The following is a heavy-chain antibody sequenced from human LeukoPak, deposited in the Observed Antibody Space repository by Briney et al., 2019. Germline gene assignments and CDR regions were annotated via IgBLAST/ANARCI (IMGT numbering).Heavy chain of an antibody. V-gene: IGHV3-23*01. CDR3: AKDFAYRFLEWPHGLDY. CDR2: ISGGGDST. CDR1: GFTFRNHA. D-gene: IGHD3-3*01. J-gene: IGHJ4*02. Sequence: WGSLRLSCAASGFTFRNHAIHWVRQAPGKGLEWVSIISGGGDSTSYSDSVKGRFTISRDNSKNTVYLQMNSLRVDDTAVYYCAKDFAYRFLEWPHGLDYWGQGILVTVSS.